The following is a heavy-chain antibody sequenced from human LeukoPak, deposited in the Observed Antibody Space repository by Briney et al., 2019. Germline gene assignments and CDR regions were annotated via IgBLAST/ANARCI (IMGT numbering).Heavy chain of an antibody. CDR2: ISYTGRTI. CDR1: GIVFSDYY. J-gene: IGHJ5*02. V-gene: IGHV3-11*04. Sequence: GGSLRLSCAASGIVFSDYYMTWVRQAPGKGLESISCISYTGRTIHYVDSVKGRFTISRDNAQKSLYLQMNSLRADDTAVYYCARRTSLTGIIDLWGQGTVVSVSS. CDR3: ARRTSLTGIIDL. D-gene: IGHD1-1*01.